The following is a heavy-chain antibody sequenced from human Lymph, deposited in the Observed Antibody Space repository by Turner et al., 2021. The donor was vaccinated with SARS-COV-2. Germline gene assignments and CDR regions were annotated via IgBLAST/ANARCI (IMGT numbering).Heavy chain of an antibody. D-gene: IGHD6-13*01. CDR2: ISYDGSNK. Sequence: QVQLVESGGGVVQPGRSLRLSCAASGFPFSSYGMHWVRQAPGKGLEWVAVISYDGSNKYYADSVKGRFTISRDNSKNTLYLQMNSLRAEDTAVYYCAKEDQTQSSSWYEVVDYWGQGTLVTVSS. J-gene: IGHJ4*02. CDR1: GFPFSSYG. V-gene: IGHV3-30*18. CDR3: AKEDQTQSSSWYEVVDY.